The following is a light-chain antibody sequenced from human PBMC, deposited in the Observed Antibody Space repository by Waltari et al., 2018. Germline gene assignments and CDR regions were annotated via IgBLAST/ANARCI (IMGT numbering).Light chain of an antibody. CDR2: WAS. Sequence: DIVMTQSPDSLAVSLGERATINCNSSQSVLYSSNNRNYLTWYQQKPGQPPKMIIYWASTRESGVPDRFIGSGSGTDFTRTISSMQAEDVAVYYCQQCYSAPPTFGQGTKLEIK. CDR3: QQCYSAPPT. CDR1: QSVLYSSNNRNY. V-gene: IGKV4-1*01. J-gene: IGKJ2*01.